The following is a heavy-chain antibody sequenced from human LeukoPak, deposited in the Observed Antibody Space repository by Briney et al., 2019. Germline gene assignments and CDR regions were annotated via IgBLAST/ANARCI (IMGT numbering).Heavy chain of an antibody. D-gene: IGHD3-10*01. V-gene: IGHV4-59*01. J-gene: IGHJ4*02. CDR3: ARDRPFYYGSGSFYDGFDS. Sequence: SETLSLTCTVSGSSISGYYLSWIRQPPVKGLEWIGYIYHSGSTNYNPSLKGRVTIPLDTSNNQFSLKLGSVTAADTAVYYCARDRPFYYGSGSFYDGFDSWGQGTLVTVSS. CDR2: IYHSGST. CDR1: GSSISGYY.